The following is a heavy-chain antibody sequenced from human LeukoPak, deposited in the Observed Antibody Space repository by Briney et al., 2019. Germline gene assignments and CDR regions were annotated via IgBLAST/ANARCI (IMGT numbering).Heavy chain of an antibody. CDR1: GFTFSSYR. Sequence: GGSLRLSCAASGFTFSSYRMHWVPQAPGKGLEWVAVISYDGSNKYYADSVKGRFTISRDNSKNTLYLQMNSLRAEDTAVYYCAKPITTVSYYYGMDVWGQGTTVTVSS. V-gene: IGHV3-30*18. D-gene: IGHD4-17*01. J-gene: IGHJ6*02. CDR2: ISYDGSNK. CDR3: AKPITTVSYYYGMDV.